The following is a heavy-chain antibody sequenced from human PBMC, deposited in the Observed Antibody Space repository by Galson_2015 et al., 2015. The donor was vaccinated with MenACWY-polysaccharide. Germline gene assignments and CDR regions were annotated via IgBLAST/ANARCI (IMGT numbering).Heavy chain of an antibody. D-gene: IGHD6-13*01. V-gene: IGHV3-33*01. Sequence: SLRLSCAASGARLSHSGMHWVRQAPGKGLEWVAVIQYDGSKIVYADSVKGRFTISRDNSKNTLFLEMNSLGAEDTAVYYCAREGSRIVFHAFDTWGQGTMVTVSS. CDR1: GARLSHSG. CDR3: AREGSRIVFHAFDT. J-gene: IGHJ3*02. CDR2: IQYDGSKI.